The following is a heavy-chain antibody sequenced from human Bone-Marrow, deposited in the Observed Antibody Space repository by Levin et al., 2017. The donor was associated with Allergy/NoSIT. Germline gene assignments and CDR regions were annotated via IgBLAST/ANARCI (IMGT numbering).Heavy chain of an antibody. V-gene: IGHV3-30*04. D-gene: IGHD3-9*01. J-gene: IGHJ6*02. CDR1: GFTFSSYA. CDR3: AREYYDILAERYGMDV. Sequence: GESLKISCAASGFTFSSYAMHWVRQAPGKGLEWVAVISYDGSNKYYADSVKGRFTISRDNSKNTLYLQMNSLRAEDTAVYYCAREYYDILAERYGMDVWGQGTTVTVSS. CDR2: ISYDGSNK.